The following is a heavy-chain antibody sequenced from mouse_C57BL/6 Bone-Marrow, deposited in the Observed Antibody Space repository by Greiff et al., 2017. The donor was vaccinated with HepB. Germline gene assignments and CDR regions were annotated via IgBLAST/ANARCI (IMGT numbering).Heavy chain of an antibody. J-gene: IGHJ4*01. CDR1: GYAFTNYL. CDR2: INPGSGGT. CDR3: ARGGYYAMDD. Sequence: VKLQQSGAELVRPGTSVKVSCKASGYAFTNYLIEWVKQRPGQGLEWIGVINPGSGGTNYNEKFKGKATLTADKSSSTAYMQLSSLTSEDSAVYFCARGGYYAMDDWGQGTSVTVSS. V-gene: IGHV1-54*01.